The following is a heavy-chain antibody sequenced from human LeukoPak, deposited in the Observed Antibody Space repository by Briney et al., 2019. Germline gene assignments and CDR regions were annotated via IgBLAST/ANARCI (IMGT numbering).Heavy chain of an antibody. CDR3: ARKMATQSWYYFDY. CDR1: GYTFTSYD. D-gene: IGHD5-24*01. Sequence: ASVKVSCKASGYTFTSYDINWVRQATGQGLEWMGWISAYNGNTNYAQKLQGRVTMTTDTSTSTAYMELRSLRSDDTAVYYCARKMATQSWYYFDYWGQGTLVTVSS. J-gene: IGHJ4*02. CDR2: ISAYNGNT. V-gene: IGHV1-18*01.